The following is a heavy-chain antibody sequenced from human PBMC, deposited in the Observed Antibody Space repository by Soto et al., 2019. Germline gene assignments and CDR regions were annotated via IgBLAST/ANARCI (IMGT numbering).Heavy chain of an antibody. Sequence: HPGGSLRLSCAASGLTSNTYGMHWVRQAPGNGLEWEAVISYDGSEKYYVDSVKGRFTISKDNSKNTLYLQMNSLRPEDTAVYYCAKSLNFYCSSPNCYKYFFDHWGQGTRVTVSS. CDR1: GLTSNTYG. J-gene: IGHJ4*02. V-gene: IGHV3-30*18. D-gene: IGHD2-2*02. CDR3: AKSLNFYCSSPNCYKYFFDH. CDR2: ISYDGSEK.